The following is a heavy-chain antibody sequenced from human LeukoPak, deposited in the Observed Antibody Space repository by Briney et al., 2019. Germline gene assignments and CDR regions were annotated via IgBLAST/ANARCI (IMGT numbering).Heavy chain of an antibody. V-gene: IGHV3-15*01. CDR2: LKTKTDGGTT. CDR3: TTVSLVGATGYYYYMDV. CDR1: GFTFSNAW. J-gene: IGHJ6*03. Sequence: GGSLRLSCAASGFTFSNAWMSWVRQAPGKGLEWVGRLKTKTDGGTTDYAAPVKGRCIIARDDSKSTLYLQMNSLKTEDTAVYYCTTVSLVGATGYYYYMDVWGKGTTVTVSS. D-gene: IGHD1-26*01.